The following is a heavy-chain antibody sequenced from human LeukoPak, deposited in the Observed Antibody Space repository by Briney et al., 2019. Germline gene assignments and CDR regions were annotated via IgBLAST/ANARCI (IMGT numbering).Heavy chain of an antibody. CDR1: GFSFSSYA. J-gene: IGHJ4*02. Sequence: GGSLRLSCAASGFSFSSYAMTWVRQAPGKGLEWVSGISGSGGTTCYADSVKGRFTISRDNSKNTLYLQMNSLRAEDTAVYYCAKDRAATGTVNYFDYWGQGTLVTVSS. CDR3: AKDRAATGTVNYFDY. CDR2: ISGSGGTT. V-gene: IGHV3-23*01. D-gene: IGHD6-13*01.